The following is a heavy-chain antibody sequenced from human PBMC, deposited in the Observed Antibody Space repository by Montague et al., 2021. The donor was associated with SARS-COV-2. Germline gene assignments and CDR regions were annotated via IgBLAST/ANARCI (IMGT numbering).Heavy chain of an antibody. CDR1: GFTFSSYS. Sequence: SLRLSCAASGFTFSSYSMSWVRQAPGKGLEWVSYISTSSSTIYYADSVKGRFTISRDNGKNSLYLQMNSLRDEDTAVYYCSTIAAADTLYYYYGMDVWGQGTTVTVSS. CDR2: ISTSSSTI. J-gene: IGHJ6*02. CDR3: STIAAADTLYYYYGMDV. D-gene: IGHD6-13*01. V-gene: IGHV3-48*02.